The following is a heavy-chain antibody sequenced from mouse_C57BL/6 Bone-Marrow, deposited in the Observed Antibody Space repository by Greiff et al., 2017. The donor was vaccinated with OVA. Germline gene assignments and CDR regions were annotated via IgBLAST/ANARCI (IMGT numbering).Heavy chain of an antibody. D-gene: IGHD1-1*01. V-gene: IGHV14-4*01. CDR3: TTSYGSSYRYFDV. CDR2: IDPENGDT. Sequence: VQLQQSGAELVRPGASVKLSCTASGFNIKDDYMHWVKQRPEQGLEWIGWIDPENGDTEYASKFQGKATITAAPSSNTAYLQLSSLTSEDAAVYYCTTSYGSSYRYFDVWGTGTTVTVSS. J-gene: IGHJ1*03. CDR1: GFNIKDDY.